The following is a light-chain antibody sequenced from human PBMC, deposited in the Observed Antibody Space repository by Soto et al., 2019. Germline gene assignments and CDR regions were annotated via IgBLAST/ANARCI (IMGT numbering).Light chain of an antibody. CDR3: SSYTSSTTEV. V-gene: IGLV2-14*01. CDR2: DVS. CDR1: SSDVGGYNY. J-gene: IGLJ1*01. Sequence: QSALTQPASVSGSPGQSITISCTGTSSDVGGYNYVSWYQQHPGKAPKLVISDVSNRPSGVSNRFSGSKSGNTASLTISGLQAEDEADYYCSSYTSSTTEVFGTGTSSPS.